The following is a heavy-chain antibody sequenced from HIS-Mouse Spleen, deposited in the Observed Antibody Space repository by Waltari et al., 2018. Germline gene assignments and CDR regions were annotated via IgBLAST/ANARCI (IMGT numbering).Heavy chain of an antibody. CDR2: SCYSGST. CDR1: GGSISSGGYY. Sequence: QVQLQESGPGLVKPSQTLSLTCTVSGGSISSGGYYWSWIRQHPGKGLEWIVDSCYSGSTYYTPALKSRVTISVDTSKNQFSLKLSSVTAADTAVYYCARGEGRELKVDYWGQGTLVTVSS. D-gene: IGHD1-7*01. V-gene: IGHV4-31*03. CDR3: ARGEGRELKVDY. J-gene: IGHJ4*02.